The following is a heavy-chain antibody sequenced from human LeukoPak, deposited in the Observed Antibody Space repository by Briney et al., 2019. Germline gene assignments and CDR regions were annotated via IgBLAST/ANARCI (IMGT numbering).Heavy chain of an antibody. CDR3: ARDRIVVVTATNFDY. Sequence: GRFTISRDNAKNSLYLQMNSLRAEDTAVYYCARDRIVVVTATNFDYWGQGTLVTVSS. J-gene: IGHJ4*02. V-gene: IGHV3-11*06. D-gene: IGHD2-21*02.